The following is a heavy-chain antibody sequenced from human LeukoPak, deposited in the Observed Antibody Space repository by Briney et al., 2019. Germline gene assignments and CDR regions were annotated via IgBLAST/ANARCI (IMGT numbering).Heavy chain of an antibody. CDR2: INPNSGGT. V-gene: IGHV1-2*06. CDR1: GYTFTGYY. CDR3: ARDSMIVVVITELDY. J-gene: IGHJ4*02. D-gene: IGHD3-22*01. Sequence: GASVKVSCKASGYTFTGYYMHWVRQAPGQGLEWMGRINPNSGGTNYAQKFQGRVTMTRDTSISTAYMELRSLRSDDTAVYYCARDSMIVVVITELDYWGQGTLVTVSS.